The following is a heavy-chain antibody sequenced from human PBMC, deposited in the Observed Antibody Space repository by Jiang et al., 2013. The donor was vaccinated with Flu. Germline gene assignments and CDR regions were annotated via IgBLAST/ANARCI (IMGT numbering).Heavy chain of an antibody. D-gene: IGHD3-10*01. J-gene: IGHJ4*02. Sequence: PGLVKPSQTLSLTCTVSGGSISSGTYYWSWIRQHPGKGLEWIGYIYYSGNTYYYNPSLRTGVTISVDTSKNQFSLNLSSVTAADTAVYYCARAGYGSGSPEVDYFDYWGQGTLVTVSS. CDR3: ARAGYGSGSPEVDYFDY. CDR1: GGSISSGTYY. V-gene: IGHV4-31*03. CDR2: IYYSGNTY.